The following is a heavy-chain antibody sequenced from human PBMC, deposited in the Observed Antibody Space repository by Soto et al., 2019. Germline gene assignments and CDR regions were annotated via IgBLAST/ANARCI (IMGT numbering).Heavy chain of an antibody. V-gene: IGHV3-48*03. CDR2: ISSSGSTI. D-gene: IGHD2-21*02. J-gene: IGHJ6*02. CDR1: GFTFSSYE. Sequence: PGGSLRLSCAASGFTFSSYEMNWVRQAPGKGLEWVSYISSSGSTIYYADSVKGRFTISRDNAKNSLYLQMNSLRAEDTAVYYCARDSYCGGDCPYYYYYGMDVWGQGTTVTVSS. CDR3: ARDSYCGGDCPYYYYYGMDV.